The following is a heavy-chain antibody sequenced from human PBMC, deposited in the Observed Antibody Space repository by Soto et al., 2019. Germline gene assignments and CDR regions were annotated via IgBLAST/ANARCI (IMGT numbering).Heavy chain of an antibody. CDR3: ARRDCSGGSCYLDY. CDR2: INPSGGST. V-gene: IGHV1-46*01. CDR1: GYTFTSYY. Sequence: ASVKVSCKASGYTFTSYYMHWVRQAPGQGLECMGIINPSGGSTTYSQKFQGRVTMTRVTSTSTVYMELSSLRSDDTGVYYCARRDCSGGSCYLDYWGQGTLVTVSS. D-gene: IGHD2-15*01. J-gene: IGHJ4*02.